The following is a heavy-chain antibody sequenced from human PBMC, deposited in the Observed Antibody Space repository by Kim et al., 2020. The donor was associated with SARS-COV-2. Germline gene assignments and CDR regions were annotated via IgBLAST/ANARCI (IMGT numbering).Heavy chain of an antibody. CDR3: AIPGYYGDLPSRVDY. Sequence: GESLKISCKGSGYSFTSYWIGWVRQMPGKGLEWMGIIYPGDSDTRYSPSFQGQVTISADKSISTAYLQWSSLKASDTAMYYCAIPGYYGDLPSRVDYWGQGTLVTVPS. CDR2: IYPGDSDT. CDR1: GYSFTSYW. J-gene: IGHJ4*02. V-gene: IGHV5-51*01. D-gene: IGHD4-17*01.